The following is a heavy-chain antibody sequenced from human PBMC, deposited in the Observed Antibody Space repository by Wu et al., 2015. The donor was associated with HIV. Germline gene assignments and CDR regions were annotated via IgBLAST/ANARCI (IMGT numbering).Heavy chain of an antibody. V-gene: IGHV1-69*05. CDR3: ARGSYCGRECYSYFDS. J-gene: IGHJ4*02. Sequence: QDQVVQSGAEVKKPGSSVMLSCKSSGGTFSNYAINWVRQAPGQGLEWMGGIIPMFGTPNYAQKFQGRVTITSDEAANTAYMELSSLRSEDTAVYYCARGSYCGRECYSYFDSWGLGTLVTVTS. CDR1: GGTFSNYA. D-gene: IGHD2-21*01. CDR2: IIPMFGTP.